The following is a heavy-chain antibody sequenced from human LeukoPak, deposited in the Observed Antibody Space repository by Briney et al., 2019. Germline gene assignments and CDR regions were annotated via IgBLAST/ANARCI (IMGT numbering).Heavy chain of an antibody. CDR3: AKGSLTIWYAFDI. V-gene: IGHV3-23*01. D-gene: IGHD2-8*02. CDR2: ITSSGGST. CDR1: GFTFSSYA. J-gene: IGHJ3*02. Sequence: GASLRLSCAASGFTFSSYAMSWVRQAPGKGLEWVSTITSSGGSTYYADSVKGRFTISRDNSKNTLFLQTNSLRAEDTAVYYCAKGSLTIWYAFDIWGQGTMATVSS.